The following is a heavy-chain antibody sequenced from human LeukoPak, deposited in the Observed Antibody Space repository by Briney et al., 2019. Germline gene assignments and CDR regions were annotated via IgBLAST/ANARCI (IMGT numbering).Heavy chain of an antibody. D-gene: IGHD6-13*01. CDR2: INPNSRGT. V-gene: IGHV1-2*02. CDR1: GYTFTGYY. Sequence: EASVKVSCKASGYTFTGYYMHWVRQAPGQGLEWMGWINPNSRGTNYAQKFQGRVTMTRDTSISTAYMELSRLRSDDTAVYYCARGIAAAPLWLPLGYWGQGTLVTVSS. J-gene: IGHJ4*02. CDR3: ARGIAAAPLWLPLGY.